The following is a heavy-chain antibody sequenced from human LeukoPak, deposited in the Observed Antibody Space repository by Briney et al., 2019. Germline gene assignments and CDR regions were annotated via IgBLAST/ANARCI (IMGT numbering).Heavy chain of an antibody. CDR2: INPNTGGR. J-gene: IGHJ4*02. Sequence: ASVTVSCKTSGYTFTDFYLHWVRQAPGQGLEWTGWINPNTGGRNFAQKFQARVTVTRDTSLRTAYMELSSLKSDDTAMYYCARGGKGYHLLSLGYWGQGTLVTVSS. CDR1: GYTFTDFY. D-gene: IGHD2-2*01. V-gene: IGHV1-2*02. CDR3: ARGGKGYHLLSLGY.